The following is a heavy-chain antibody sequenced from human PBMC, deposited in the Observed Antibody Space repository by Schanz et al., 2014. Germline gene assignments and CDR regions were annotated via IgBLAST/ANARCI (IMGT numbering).Heavy chain of an antibody. V-gene: IGHV3-7*04. Sequence: EVQLLESGGGLVQPGGSLRLSCAASGFSFSTYWMSWVRQAPGKGLEWVANIKRDGSEKNYLDSVKGRFTISRDNSKNTLFLQMNSLRAEDTAVYYCARDHTTESYYSAGPPIDYWGQGTLXTVSS. CDR3: ARDHTTESYYSAGPPIDY. CDR1: GFSFSTYW. CDR2: IKRDGSEK. D-gene: IGHD1-26*01. J-gene: IGHJ4*02.